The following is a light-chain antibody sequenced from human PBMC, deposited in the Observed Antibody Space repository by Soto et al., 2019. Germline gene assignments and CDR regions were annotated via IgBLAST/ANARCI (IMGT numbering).Light chain of an antibody. CDR3: ATWDDSLNGGV. J-gene: IGLJ3*02. CDR1: RSNIGSNT. Sequence: QAVVTQPPSASGTPGQRVTISCSGSRSNIGSNTVSWYQQLPGTAPKLLIYSNTLRPSGVPDRFSGSKSGTSASLAISGLQSEDGAEYYCATWDDSLNGGVFGGGTKVTVL. CDR2: SNT. V-gene: IGLV1-44*01.